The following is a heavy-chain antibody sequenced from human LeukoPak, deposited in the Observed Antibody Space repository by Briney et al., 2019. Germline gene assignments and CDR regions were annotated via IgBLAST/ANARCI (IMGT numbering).Heavy chain of an antibody. D-gene: IGHD6-13*01. V-gene: IGHV3-30*02. CDR3: AKDRGIAAAYYFMDV. Sequence: PGGSLRLSCAASGFTFSNRGMHWVRQAPGKGLEWVAFIPYDGSNEYYADSVKGRFTISRDNSKNTLYLEMNSLRAEDTAMYYCAKDRGIAAAYYFMDVWGKGTTVTVSS. J-gene: IGHJ6*03. CDR1: GFTFSNRG. CDR2: IPYDGSNE.